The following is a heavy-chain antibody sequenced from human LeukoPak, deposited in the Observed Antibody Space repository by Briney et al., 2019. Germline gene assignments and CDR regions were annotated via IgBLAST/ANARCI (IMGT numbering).Heavy chain of an antibody. CDR3: ARDRTDVYYFDY. CDR2: IYSGGSI. J-gene: IGHJ4*02. Sequence: GGTLRLSCAASGFTVSSNYMSWIRQAPGKGLEWVSIIYSGGSIYYADSVKGRFTISRDNTKNTLYLQMNSLRAEDTAVYYCARDRTDVYYFDYWGQGTLVTVSS. D-gene: IGHD3-16*01. V-gene: IGHV3-53*01. CDR1: GFTVSSNY.